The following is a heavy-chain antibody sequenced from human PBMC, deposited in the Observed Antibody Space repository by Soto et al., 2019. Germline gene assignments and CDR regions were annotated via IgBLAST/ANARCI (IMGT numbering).Heavy chain of an antibody. CDR3: AKDPFGDYNSYYYGMDV. V-gene: IGHV3-23*01. J-gene: IGHJ6*02. CDR1: GFAFSNYA. D-gene: IGHD4-17*01. Sequence: GGSLRLSCAASGFAFSNYAMSWVRQAPGKGLEWVSSITGSGGSTYYTDSVEGRFTVSRDNSQNTVYLQMNNLRPEDTALYYCAKDPFGDYNSYYYGMDVWGQGTTVTVSS. CDR2: ITGSGGST.